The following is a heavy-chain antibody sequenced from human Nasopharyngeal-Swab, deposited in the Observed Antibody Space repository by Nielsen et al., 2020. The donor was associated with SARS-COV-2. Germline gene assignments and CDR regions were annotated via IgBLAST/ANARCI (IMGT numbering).Heavy chain of an antibody. V-gene: IGHV3-23*03. CDR3: AKVGGSGWYSDY. CDR1: GFTFSSYA. CDR2: IYSGGSST. Sequence: GGSLRLSCAASGFTFSSYAMSWVRQAPGKGLEWVSVIYSGGSSTCYADSVKGRFTISRDNSKNTLYLQMNSLRAEDTAVYYCAKVGGSGWYSDYWGQGTLVTVSS. D-gene: IGHD6-19*01. J-gene: IGHJ4*02.